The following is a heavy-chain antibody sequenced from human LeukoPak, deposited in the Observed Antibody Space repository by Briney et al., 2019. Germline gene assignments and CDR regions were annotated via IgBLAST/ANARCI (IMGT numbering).Heavy chain of an antibody. J-gene: IGHJ4*02. CDR3: AKGFSSSWYSILAPFDY. D-gene: IGHD6-13*01. V-gene: IGHV3-7*01. CDR1: GFTFSSYW. CDR2: IKQDGSEK. Sequence: GGSLRLSCAASGFTFSSYWMSWVRQAPGKGLEWVANIKQDGSEKYYVDSVKGRFTISRDNAKNSLYLQMNSLRAEDTAVYYCAKGFSSSWYSILAPFDYWGQGTLVTVSS.